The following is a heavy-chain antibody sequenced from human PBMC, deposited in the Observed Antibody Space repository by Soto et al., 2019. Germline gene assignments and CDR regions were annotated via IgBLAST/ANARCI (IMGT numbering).Heavy chain of an antibody. D-gene: IGHD2-15*01. CDR2: ISTYNGNT. Sequence: QVQLVQSGAGVKKPGASVKVSCKASGYTFTSYGISWVRPAPGQGPEWMGRISTYNGNTNYVQKLQGRVTMTTDTSTRTASMELRRPRYAETAVYFCARDIGYGTTWRQAFAIWGQGTMVTVSS. CDR1: GYTFTSYG. CDR3: ARDIGYGTTWRQAFAI. J-gene: IGHJ3*02. V-gene: IGHV1-18*01.